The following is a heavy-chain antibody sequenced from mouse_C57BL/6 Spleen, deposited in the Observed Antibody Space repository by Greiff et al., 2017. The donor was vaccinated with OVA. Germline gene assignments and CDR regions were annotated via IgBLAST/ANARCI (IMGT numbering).Heavy chain of an antibody. CDR1: GYTFTDYY. Sequence: VQLQQSGPELVKPGASVKISCKASGYTFTDYYMNWVKQSHGKSLEWIGDINPNNGGTSYNQKFKGKATLTVDKSSSTAYMELRSLTSEDSAVYYCASYYGSSYHYYAMDYWGQGTSVTVSS. CDR2: INPNNGGT. CDR3: ASYYGSSYHYYAMDY. V-gene: IGHV1-26*01. D-gene: IGHD1-1*01. J-gene: IGHJ4*01.